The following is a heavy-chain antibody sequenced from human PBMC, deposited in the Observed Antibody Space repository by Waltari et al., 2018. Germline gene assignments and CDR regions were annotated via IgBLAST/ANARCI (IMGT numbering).Heavy chain of an antibody. CDR3: AKGGDTGTYGFFDF. V-gene: IGHV3-23*03. J-gene: IGHJ4*02. D-gene: IGHD1-1*01. CDR2: RSYSGGST. Sequence: EVQLLESGGGLAQPGGSLRLSCEASGFTFSRNDMTWVRQAPGKGLEWVSRSYSGGSTNYADSVKGRFTVSRDNSKNTLYLQMSNLRGEDTAVYYCAKGGDTGTYGFFDFWGQGTLVSVSS. CDR1: GFTFSRND.